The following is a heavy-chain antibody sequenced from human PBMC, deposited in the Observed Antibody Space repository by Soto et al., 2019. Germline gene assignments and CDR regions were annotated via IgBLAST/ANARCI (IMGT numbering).Heavy chain of an antibody. CDR3: AKNGRFCSGGTCYSEADS. D-gene: IGHD2-15*01. Sequence: EVQLVESGGGLVQPGGSLRLSCAASGFTFSNYAMTWVRQARGKGLEWVSSISGSGGSTYYADSVKGRFTLSRDNSKNTLFLQMDSLRAEDTALYYCAKNGRFCSGGTCYSEADSWGQGTLATVSS. J-gene: IGHJ4*02. CDR1: GFTFSNYA. V-gene: IGHV3-23*04. CDR2: ISGSGGST.